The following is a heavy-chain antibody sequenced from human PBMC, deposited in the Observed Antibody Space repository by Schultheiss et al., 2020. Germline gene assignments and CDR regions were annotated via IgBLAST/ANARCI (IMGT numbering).Heavy chain of an antibody. V-gene: IGHV4-31*03. CDR3: ASGYCSGGSCYWYFQH. Sequence: SETLSLTCTVSGGSISSGGYYWSWIRQHPGKGLEWIGYIYYSGSTYYNPSLKSRVTISVDTSKNQFSLKLSSVTAADTAVYYCASGYCSGGSCYWYFQHWGQGTLVTVSS. CDR1: GGSISSGGYY. CDR2: IYYSGST. D-gene: IGHD2-15*01. J-gene: IGHJ1*01.